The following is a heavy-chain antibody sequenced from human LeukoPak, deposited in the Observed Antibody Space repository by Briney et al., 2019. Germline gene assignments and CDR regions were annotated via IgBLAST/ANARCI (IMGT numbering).Heavy chain of an antibody. CDR2: MNPNSGNT. CDR3: ARTMEGYYYDSSGYYALDAFDI. V-gene: IGHV1-8*01. D-gene: IGHD3-22*01. CDR1: GYTLTSYD. Sequence: ASVKVSCKASGYTLTSYDINWVRQATGQGLEWMGWMNPNSGNTGYAQEFQGRVTMTRNTSISTAYMELSSLRSEDTAVYYCARTMEGYYYDSSGYYALDAFDIWGQGTMVTVSS. J-gene: IGHJ3*02.